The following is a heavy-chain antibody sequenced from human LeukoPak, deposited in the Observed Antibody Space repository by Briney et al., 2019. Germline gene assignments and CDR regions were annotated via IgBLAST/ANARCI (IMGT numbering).Heavy chain of an antibody. Sequence: SETLSLSCAVYVGSFSGYYWSWIRQPPGKGLEWIGEINHSGSTNYNPSLKSRVTISVDTSKNQFSLKLSSVTAADTAVYYCARLRRYCSGGSCYSGASYYYYMDVWGKGTTVTISS. V-gene: IGHV4-34*01. CDR1: VGSFSGYY. J-gene: IGHJ6*03. CDR2: INHSGST. CDR3: ARLRRYCSGGSCYSGASYYYYMDV. D-gene: IGHD2-15*01.